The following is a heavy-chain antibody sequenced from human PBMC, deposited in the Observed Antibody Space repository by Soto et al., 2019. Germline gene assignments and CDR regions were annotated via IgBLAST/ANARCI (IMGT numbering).Heavy chain of an antibody. J-gene: IGHJ6*02. CDR2: IYWDDDK. CDR3: VQSRCGGDCLQSYSSHSYYGLDV. CDR1: GFSLSTTGVG. Sequence: QITLKESGPPLVKPTQTLTLTCTFSGFSLSTTGVGVGWIRQPPGKALEWLALIYWDDDKRYNPSLNSRLTITKDTSKTQVVLAMTNVDPVDTATYYCVQSRCGGDCLQSYSSHSYYGLDVWGQGTTVTVSS. V-gene: IGHV2-5*02. D-gene: IGHD2-21*02.